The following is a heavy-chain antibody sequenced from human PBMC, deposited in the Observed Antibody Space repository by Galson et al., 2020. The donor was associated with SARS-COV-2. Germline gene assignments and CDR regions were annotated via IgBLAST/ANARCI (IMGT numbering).Heavy chain of an antibody. Sequence: GESLKISCAASGFTFSSYGMHWVRQAPGKGLEWVAVIWYDGSNKYYADSVKGRFTISRDNSKNTLYLQMNSLRAEDTAVYYCSRDGQWLLNFDYWGQGTLVTVSS. J-gene: IGHJ4*02. V-gene: IGHV3-33*01. CDR1: GFTFSSYG. D-gene: IGHD5-12*01. CDR2: IWYDGSNK. CDR3: SRDGQWLLNFDY.